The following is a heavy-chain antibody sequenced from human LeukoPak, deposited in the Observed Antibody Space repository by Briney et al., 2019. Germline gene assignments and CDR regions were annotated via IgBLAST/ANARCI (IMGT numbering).Heavy chain of an antibody. CDR1: GFIFSNYA. V-gene: IGHV3-30*04. CDR3: AKGGIWYYDSSGYNYFDY. Sequence: GGSLILSCAASGFIFSNYAMHWVRQAPGKGLEWVALISYDGSNKYYADSVKGRFTISRDNSKNTLYLQMNSLRAEDTAVYYCAKGGIWYYDSSGYNYFDYWGQGTLVTVSS. CDR2: ISYDGSNK. D-gene: IGHD3-22*01. J-gene: IGHJ4*02.